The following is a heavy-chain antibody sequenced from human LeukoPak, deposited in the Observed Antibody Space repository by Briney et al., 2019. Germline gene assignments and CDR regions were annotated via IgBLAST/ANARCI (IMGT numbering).Heavy chain of an antibody. CDR1: GGSISRNSDY. V-gene: IGHV4-39*07. CDR3: ATGENGPHLDY. CDR2: IYYGGST. J-gene: IGHJ4*02. Sequence: SETLFLTCTVSGGSISRNSDYWGWIRQPPGKGLEWIGSIYYGGSTYYNPSLKSRVTISVDTSKNQFSLKLSSVTAADTAVYYCATGENGPHLDYWGQGTLVTVSS.